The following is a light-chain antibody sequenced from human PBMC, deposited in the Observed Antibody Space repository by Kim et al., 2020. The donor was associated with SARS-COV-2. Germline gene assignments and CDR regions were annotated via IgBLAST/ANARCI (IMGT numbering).Light chain of an antibody. V-gene: IGLV3-9*01. CDR1: DIGGRN. Sequence: SYELTQPLSVSVALGQTARITCGGDDIGGRNVHWYHQKPGQAPVLVIYRDTNRPAGIPERFSGSNSGNTATLPIDRAEAGDEADYYCQVWFRSPVVFGGG. CDR3: QVWFRSPVV. J-gene: IGLJ2*01. CDR2: RDT.